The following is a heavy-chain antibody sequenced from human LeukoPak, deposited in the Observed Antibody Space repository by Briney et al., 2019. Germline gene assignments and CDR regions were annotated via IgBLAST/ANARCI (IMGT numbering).Heavy chain of an antibody. J-gene: IGHJ6*02. D-gene: IGHD6-13*01. CDR1: GYTFTSYD. CDR2: MNPNSGNT. CDR3: ARGAYSSSWYYYYYYGMDV. Sequence: GASVKVSCKASGYTFTSYDINWVRQATGQGLEWMGWMNPNSGNTGYAQKFQGRVTMTRNTSISTAYMELSSLRSEDTAVCYCARGAYSSSWYYYYYYGMDVWGQGTTVTVSS. V-gene: IGHV1-8*01.